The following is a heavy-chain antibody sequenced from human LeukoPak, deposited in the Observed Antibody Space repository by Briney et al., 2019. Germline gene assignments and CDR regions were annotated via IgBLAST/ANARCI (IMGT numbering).Heavy chain of an antibody. CDR3: ARCGYSYGLDY. CDR2: IYYSGST. Sequence: SETLSLTCTVSGGSVSSGSYYWSWIRQPPGKGLEWIGYIYYSGSTNYNPSLKSRVTISVDTSKNQFSLKLSSVTAADTAVYYCARCGYSYGLDYWGQGTLVTVSS. V-gene: IGHV4-61*01. D-gene: IGHD5-18*01. J-gene: IGHJ4*02. CDR1: GGSVSSGSYY.